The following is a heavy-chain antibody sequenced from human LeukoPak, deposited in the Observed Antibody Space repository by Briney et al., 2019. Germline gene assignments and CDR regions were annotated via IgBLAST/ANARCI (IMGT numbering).Heavy chain of an antibody. D-gene: IGHD3-22*01. V-gene: IGHV1-18*01. CDR1: GYTFTSYG. CDR3: ARRLSNYDSSGYYPEPDY. Sequence: ASVKVSCKASGYTFTSYGISWVRQAPGQGLEWMGWISAYNGNTNYAQKLQGRVTMTTDTSTSTAYMELRSLRSDDTAVYYCARRLSNYDSSGYYPEPDYWGQGTLVTVSS. CDR2: ISAYNGNT. J-gene: IGHJ4*02.